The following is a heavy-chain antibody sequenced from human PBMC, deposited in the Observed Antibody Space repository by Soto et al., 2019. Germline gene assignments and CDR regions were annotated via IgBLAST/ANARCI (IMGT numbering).Heavy chain of an antibody. D-gene: IGHD3-3*01. Sequence: QVQLVQSGPEVKKPGSSVKVSCKASGSTFSNYAFSWVRQAPGQGLEWMGGIILIFGTTNYAQKFQDRVTITAEESSSIIYMELGSLRSEETAVYYCARVASTKYVFWSGNYMNWFDTWGQGTVVTFSS. CDR3: ARVASTKYVFWSGNYMNWFDT. CDR1: GSTFSNYA. V-gene: IGHV1-69*12. CDR2: IILIFGTT. J-gene: IGHJ5*02.